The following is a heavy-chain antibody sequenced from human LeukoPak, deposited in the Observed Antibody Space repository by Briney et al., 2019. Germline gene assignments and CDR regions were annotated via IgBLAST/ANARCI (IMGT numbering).Heavy chain of an antibody. CDR1: GGTFSSYA. CDR2: IIPIFGTA. D-gene: IGHD6-19*01. Sequence: GSSVKVSCKASGGTFSSYAISWVRQAPGQGLEWMGGIIPIFGTANYAQKFQGRVTITADESTSTAYMELSSLRSEDTAVYYCARIVYSSGGEGHAFDIWGQGTMVTVSS. V-gene: IGHV1-69*01. CDR3: ARIVYSSGGEGHAFDI. J-gene: IGHJ3*02.